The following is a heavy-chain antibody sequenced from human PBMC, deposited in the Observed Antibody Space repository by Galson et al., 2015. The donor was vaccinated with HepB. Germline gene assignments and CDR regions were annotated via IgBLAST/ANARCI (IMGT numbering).Heavy chain of an antibody. CDR3: ARGPGGAGWFDP. V-gene: IGHV4-30-4*01. Sequence: TLSLTCTVSGGSISSGDYYWSWIRQPPGKGLEWIGYIYYSGSTYYNPSLKSRVTISVDTSKNQFSLKLSSVTAADTAVYYCARGPGGAGWFDPWGQGTLVTVSS. CDR2: IYYSGST. CDR1: GGSISSGDYY. D-gene: IGHD3-10*01. J-gene: IGHJ5*02.